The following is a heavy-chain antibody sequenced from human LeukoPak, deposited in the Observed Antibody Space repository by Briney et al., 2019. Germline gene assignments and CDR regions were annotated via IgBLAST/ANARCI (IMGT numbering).Heavy chain of an antibody. Sequence: APVKVSCKASGYTFTSYDINWVRQATGQGLEWMGWMNPNSGNTGYAQKFQGRVTMTRNTSISTAYMELSSLRSEDTAVYYCARGRPDANWFDPWGQGTLVTVSS. CDR3: ARGRPDANWFDP. J-gene: IGHJ5*02. V-gene: IGHV1-8*01. CDR1: GYTFTSYD. D-gene: IGHD1-14*01. CDR2: MNPNSGNT.